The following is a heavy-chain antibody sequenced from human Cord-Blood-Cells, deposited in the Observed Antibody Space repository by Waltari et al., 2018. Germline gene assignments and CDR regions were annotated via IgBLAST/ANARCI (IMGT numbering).Heavy chain of an antibody. D-gene: IGHD2-21*02. V-gene: IGHV3-30*18. CDR1: GFTFSSYG. J-gene: IGHJ6*02. CDR3: AKDLSYCGGDCYSYYYYGMDV. CDR2: VSDDGRNK. Sequence: QVQLVESGGGVVQPGRSLRLSCAASGFTFSSYGMHWVRQAPGKGLEWVAVVSDDGRNKYYADSVKGRFTISRDNSKNTLYLQMNSLRAEDTAVYYCAKDLSYCGGDCYSYYYYGMDVWGQGP.